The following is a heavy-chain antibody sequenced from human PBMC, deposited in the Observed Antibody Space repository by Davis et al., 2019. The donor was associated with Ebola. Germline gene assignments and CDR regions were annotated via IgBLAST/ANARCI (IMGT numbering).Heavy chain of an antibody. CDR2: INPHNGNT. J-gene: IGHJ6*02. CDR1: GCTFSSYA. CDR3: AKVVTIYYYYGMDV. Sequence: AASVKVSCKASGCTFSSYAISWVRQAPGQGLEWMGWINPHNGNTNYAQKLQGRVTMTTDTSTSTAYMELRSLRSDDTAVYYCAKVVTIYYYYGMDVWGQGTTVTVSS. D-gene: IGHD5-18*01. V-gene: IGHV1-18*01.